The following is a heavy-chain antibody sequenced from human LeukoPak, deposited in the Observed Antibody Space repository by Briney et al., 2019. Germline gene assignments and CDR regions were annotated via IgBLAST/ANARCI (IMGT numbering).Heavy chain of an antibody. Sequence: ASVTVSFTASGYTFTIYYMHWVRQAPGQGLEWMGIINPSGGSTSYAQKFQGRVTMTRDTSTSTVYMELSSLRSEDTAVYYCARDPDDGSFDYWGQGTLVTVSS. CDR3: ARDPDDGSFDY. V-gene: IGHV1-46*01. J-gene: IGHJ4*02. CDR2: INPSGGST. CDR1: GYTFTIYY. D-gene: IGHD3-10*01.